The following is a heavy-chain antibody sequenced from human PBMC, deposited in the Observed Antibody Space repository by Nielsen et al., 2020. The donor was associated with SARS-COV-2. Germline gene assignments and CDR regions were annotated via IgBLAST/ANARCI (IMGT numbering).Heavy chain of an antibody. CDR3: AKVPSSSGWDDAFDI. CDR2: INSDGGST. CDR1: GFTFSSYW. J-gene: IGHJ3*02. Sequence: GESLKISCAASGFTFSSYWMHWVRQAPGKGLVWVSRINSDGGSTRYADSVKGRFTISRDNAKNTLYLQMNSLRAEDTALYYCAKVPSSSGWDDAFDIWGQGTMVTVS. V-gene: IGHV3-74*01. D-gene: IGHD6-19*01.